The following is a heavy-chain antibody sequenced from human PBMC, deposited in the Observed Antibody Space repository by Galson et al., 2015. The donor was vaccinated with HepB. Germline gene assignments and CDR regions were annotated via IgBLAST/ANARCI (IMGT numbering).Heavy chain of an antibody. CDR3: TRVASSGSYSLYFDY. V-gene: IGHV4-59*01. CDR1: GGSISSYY. CDR2: IYYSGST. D-gene: IGHD1-26*01. Sequence: SLTCTVSGGSISSYYWSWIRQPPGKGLEWIGYIYYSGSTNYNPSLKSRVTISVDTSKNQFSLKLSSVTPADTAVYYCTRVASSGSYSLYFDYWGQGTLVTVSS. J-gene: IGHJ4*02.